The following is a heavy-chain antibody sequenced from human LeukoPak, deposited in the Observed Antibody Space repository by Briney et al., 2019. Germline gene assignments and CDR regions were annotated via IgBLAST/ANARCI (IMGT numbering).Heavy chain of an antibody. CDR3: ARDRDWAFDY. V-gene: IGHV3-53*01. Sequence: GGSLRLSCAASGFTVSSNYMSWVRQAPGKGLEWVSVIYSGGSTYYADSVKGRFTISRDNAKKSLYLQMNNLRAEDTAVYYCARDRDWAFDYWGQGILVTVSS. CDR1: GFTVSSNY. D-gene: IGHD3/OR15-3a*01. CDR2: IYSGGST. J-gene: IGHJ4*02.